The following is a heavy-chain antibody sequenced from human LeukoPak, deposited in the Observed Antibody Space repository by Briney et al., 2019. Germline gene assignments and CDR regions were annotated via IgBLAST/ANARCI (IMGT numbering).Heavy chain of an antibody. J-gene: IGHJ6*03. D-gene: IGHD6-13*01. CDR3: ARSGGEQQLVPGRYYYYYMDV. V-gene: IGHV3-30*01. CDR1: GFTFSSYA. CDR2: ISYDGSNK. Sequence: GGSLRLSCAASGFTFSSYAMHWVRQAPGKGLEWVAVISYDGSNKYYADSVKGRFTISRDNSKNTLYLQMNSLRAEDTAVYYCARSGGEQQLVPGRYYYYYMDVWGKGTTVTVSS.